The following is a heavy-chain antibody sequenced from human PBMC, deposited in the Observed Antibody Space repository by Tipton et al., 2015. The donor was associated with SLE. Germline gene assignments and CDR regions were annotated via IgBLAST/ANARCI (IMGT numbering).Heavy chain of an antibody. Sequence: TLSLTCTVSGGSISSGGYYWSWIRQHPGKGLERIGDIYYSGSTYYNPSLKSRVTISVDTSKNQFSLKLSSVTAADTAVYYCARRGQLGNHDYGGQGTLVTVSS. CDR3: ARRGQLGNHDY. D-gene: IGHD5-18*01. J-gene: IGHJ4*02. CDR2: IYYSGST. V-gene: IGHV4-31*03. CDR1: GGSISSGGYY.